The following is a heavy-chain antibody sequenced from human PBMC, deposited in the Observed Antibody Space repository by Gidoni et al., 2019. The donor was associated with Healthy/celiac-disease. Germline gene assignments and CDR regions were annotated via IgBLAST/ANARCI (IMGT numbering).Heavy chain of an antibody. J-gene: IGHJ4*02. CDR2: INPSGGST. V-gene: IGHV1-46*01. CDR3: ARVAHGPHYGRFDY. CDR1: GYTFTSYY. D-gene: IGHD3-10*01. Sequence: GYTFTSYYMHWVRQAPGQGLAGMGIINPSGGSTSYAQKFQGRVTMTRDTSTSTVYMELSSLRYEDTAVYYCARVAHGPHYGRFDYWGQGTLVTVSS.